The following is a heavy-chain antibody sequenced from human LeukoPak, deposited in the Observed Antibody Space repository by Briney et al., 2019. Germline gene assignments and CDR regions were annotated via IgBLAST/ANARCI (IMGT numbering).Heavy chain of an antibody. V-gene: IGHV1-2*02. CDR2: INPNSGGT. Sequence: ASVKVSCKASGYTFTGYYMHWARQAPGQGLEWMGWINPNSGGTNYAQKFQGRVTMTRDTSISTAYMELSRLRSDDTAVYYCARVDVAAAGIVSFDIWGQGTMVTVSS. CDR3: ARVDVAAAGIVSFDI. D-gene: IGHD6-13*01. CDR1: GYTFTGYY. J-gene: IGHJ3*02.